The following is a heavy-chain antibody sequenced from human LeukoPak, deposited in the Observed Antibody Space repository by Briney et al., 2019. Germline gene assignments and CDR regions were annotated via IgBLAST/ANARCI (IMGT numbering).Heavy chain of an antibody. V-gene: IGHV3-74*01. CDR2: IPSDGSST. CDR3: ARGRPHGNDY. Sequence: GGSLRLSCAASGFTLSSYWMNWVRQAPGKGLVWVSRIPSDGSSTTYADSVKGRFSISRDNAKNTLYLQMNSLRVEDTAVYYCARGRPHGNDYWGQGTLVTVSS. CDR1: GFTLSSYW. D-gene: IGHD4-23*01. J-gene: IGHJ4*02.